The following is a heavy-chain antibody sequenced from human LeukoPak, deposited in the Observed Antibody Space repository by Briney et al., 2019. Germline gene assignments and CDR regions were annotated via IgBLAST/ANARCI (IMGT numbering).Heavy chain of an antibody. D-gene: IGHD1-26*01. CDR1: GYTFTSYD. V-gene: IGHV1-8*01. CDR3: ARSIVGVRKRNDY. Sequence: ASVKVSCKASGYTFTSYDIIWVRQASGQGLEWMGWMNPNSGHTGYAQKFQGRATMTRTTSISTAYMELTSLTSEDSAVYYCARSIVGVRKRNDYWGQGTLGTVSS. CDR2: MNPNSGHT. J-gene: IGHJ4*02.